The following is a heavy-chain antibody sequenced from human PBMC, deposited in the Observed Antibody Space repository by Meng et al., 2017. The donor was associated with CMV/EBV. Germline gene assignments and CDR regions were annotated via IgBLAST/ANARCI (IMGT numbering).Heavy chain of an antibody. CDR3: ARIHYDSWSGYYRDY. CDR2: IKQDGSEK. V-gene: IGHV3-7*01. CDR1: GFTFSSYW. Sequence: GGSLRLSCAASGFTFSSYWMSWVRQAPGKGLEWVANIKQDGSEKYYVDSVKGRFTVSRDNAKNSLYLQMNSLRGEDTAIYYCARIHYDSWSGYYRDYCGQGALVTVSS. D-gene: IGHD3-3*01. J-gene: IGHJ4*02.